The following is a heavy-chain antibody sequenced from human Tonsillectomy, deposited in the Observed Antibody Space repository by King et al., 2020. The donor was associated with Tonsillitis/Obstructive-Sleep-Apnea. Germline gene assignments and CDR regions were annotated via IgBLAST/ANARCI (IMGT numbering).Heavy chain of an antibody. CDR1: GFTFSSYE. D-gene: IGHD1-7*01. CDR2: ISSSGSTI. V-gene: IGHV3-48*03. CDR3: ARVITGTTLDY. Sequence: VQLVESGGGLVQPGGSLRLSCAASGFTFSSYEMNWVRQAPGKGLEWVSYISSSGSTIYYADSVKGRFTISRDNAKNSLYLQMNSLRAEDTAVYYCARVITGTTLDYWGQGTLVTVSS. J-gene: IGHJ4*02.